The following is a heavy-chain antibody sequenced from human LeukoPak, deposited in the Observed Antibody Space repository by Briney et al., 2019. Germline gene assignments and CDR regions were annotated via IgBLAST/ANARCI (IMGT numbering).Heavy chain of an antibody. V-gene: IGHV3-30*18. J-gene: IGHJ1*01. D-gene: IGHD3-10*01. CDR2: ISYDGSNK. CDR3: AKVPYGSGAMGYFQH. CDR1: GFTFSSYG. Sequence: GGSLRLSCAASGFTFSSYGMHWVRQAPGKGLEWVAVISYDGSNKYYADSVKGRFTISRDNSKNTLYLQMNSVRAEDTAVYYCAKVPYGSGAMGYFQHWGQGTLVTVSS.